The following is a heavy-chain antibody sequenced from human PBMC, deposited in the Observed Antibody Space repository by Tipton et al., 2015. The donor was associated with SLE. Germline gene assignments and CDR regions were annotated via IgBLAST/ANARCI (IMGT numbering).Heavy chain of an antibody. CDR3: AGGFYCSGGSCYDY. J-gene: IGHJ4*02. D-gene: IGHD2-15*01. Sequence: SLRLSCAASGFTFDDYGMSWVRQAPGKGLEWVSGINWNGGSTGYADSVKGRFTISRDNAKNSLYLQMNSLRAEDTALYYCAGGFYCSGGSCYDYWGQGTLVTISS. V-gene: IGHV3-20*04. CDR1: GFTFDDYG. CDR2: INWNGGST.